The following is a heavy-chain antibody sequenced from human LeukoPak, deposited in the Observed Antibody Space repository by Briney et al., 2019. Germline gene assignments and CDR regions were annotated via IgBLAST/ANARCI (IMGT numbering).Heavy chain of an antibody. V-gene: IGHV1-2*02. CDR1: GYTFTGYY. CDR3: ARGGVLWFGRASWFDP. CDR2: INPNSGGT. J-gene: IGHJ5*02. D-gene: IGHD3-10*01. Sequence: ASVKVSCKASGYTFTGYYMHWVRQAPGQGLEWMGWINPNSGGTNYAQKFQGRVTMTRDTSISTAYMELSRLRSDDTAVYYCARGGVLWFGRASWFDPWGQGTLVTVSS.